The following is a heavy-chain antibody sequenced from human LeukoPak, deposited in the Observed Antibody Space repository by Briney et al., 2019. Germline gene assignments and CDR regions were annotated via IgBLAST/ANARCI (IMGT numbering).Heavy chain of an antibody. CDR3: ARGSHLTFDY. CDR1: GFTVSSNY. Sequence: GGSLRLSCAASGFTVSSNYMSWVRQAPGKGLEWVSVIYSGGSTYYADSVKGRFTISRHNSKNTLYLQMNSLSAEDTAVYYCARGSHLTFDYWGQGTLVTVSS. D-gene: IGHD3-10*01. V-gene: IGHV3-53*04. J-gene: IGHJ4*02. CDR2: IYSGGST.